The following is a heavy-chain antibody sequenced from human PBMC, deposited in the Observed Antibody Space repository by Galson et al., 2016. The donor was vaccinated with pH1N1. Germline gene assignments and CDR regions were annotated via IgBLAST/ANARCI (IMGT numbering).Heavy chain of an antibody. CDR2: ISGGGDNT. J-gene: IGHJ4*01. CDR1: GFTFSNFA. V-gene: IGHV3-23*01. CDR3: AKFDWSTMVTPGYFDS. D-gene: IGHD4-23*01. Sequence: SLRLSCVASGFTFSNFAMSWVRQAPGRGLKWVSDISGGGDNTYYADSVKGRFTISRDNSKNILYLHMNSLSPEDTGIFYYAKFDWSTMVTPGYFDSWGHGTLVSVSS.